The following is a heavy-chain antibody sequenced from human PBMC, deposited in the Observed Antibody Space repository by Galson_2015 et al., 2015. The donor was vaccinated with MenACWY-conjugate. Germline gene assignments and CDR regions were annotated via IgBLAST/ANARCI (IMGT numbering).Heavy chain of an antibody. D-gene: IGHD6-13*01. CDR3: ARGPQGYTHWFDP. CDR1: GFAFSIYA. CDR2: ISSEGTNE. J-gene: IGHJ5*02. Sequence: SLRLSCAASGFAFSIYAMHWVRQAPGKGLEWVAVISSEGTNEDYADSVKGRFTISRDNSKNTLYLQMNSLRAEDTAVYYCARGPQGYTHWFDPWGQGTLVTVSS. V-gene: IGHV3-30*04.